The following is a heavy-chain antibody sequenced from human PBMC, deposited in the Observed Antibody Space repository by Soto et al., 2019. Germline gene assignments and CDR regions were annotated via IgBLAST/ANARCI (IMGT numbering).Heavy chain of an antibody. CDR2: IIPIFGTA. CDR3: AINEGRDVSTFDY. J-gene: IGHJ4*02. Sequence: QVQLVQSGAEVKTPGSSVKVSCKASGGIFTRYDIRWVRQAPGQGLEWMGAIIPIFGTANYVQKFQGRVTITADATTSTAYMELSSLRSEDTAMYYCAINEGRDVSTFDYWGQGTLVTVSS. D-gene: IGHD3-10*02. CDR1: GGIFTRYD. V-gene: IGHV1-69*01.